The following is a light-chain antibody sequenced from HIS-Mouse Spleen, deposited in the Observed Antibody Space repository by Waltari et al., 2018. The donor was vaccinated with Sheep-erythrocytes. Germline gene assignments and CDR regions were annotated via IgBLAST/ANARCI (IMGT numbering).Light chain of an antibody. CDR2: KAS. CDR1: QSISSW. CDR3: QQYNSYPLT. J-gene: IGKJ4*01. V-gene: IGKV1-5*03. Sequence: DIQMTQSPSTLSASVGDRVTITFRASQSISSWLAWYQQEPGKAPKLLIYKASSLESGVPSRFSGSGSGTEFTLTISSLQPDDFATYYCQQYNSYPLTFGGGTKVEIK.